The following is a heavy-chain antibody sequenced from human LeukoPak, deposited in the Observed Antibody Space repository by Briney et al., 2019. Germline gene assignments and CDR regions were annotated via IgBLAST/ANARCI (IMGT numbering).Heavy chain of an antibody. CDR1: GFTFSSYS. J-gene: IGHJ3*02. CDR2: ISSSSSYI. D-gene: IGHD6-19*01. CDR3: ARDPGVGIAVAGDAFDI. V-gene: IGHV3-21*01. Sequence: GGSLRLSCAASGFTFSSYSMNWVRHAPGKGLEWVSSISSSSSYIYYADSVKGRFTISRDNAKNSLYLQMNSLRAEDTAVYYCARDPGVGIAVAGDAFDIWGQGTMVTVSS.